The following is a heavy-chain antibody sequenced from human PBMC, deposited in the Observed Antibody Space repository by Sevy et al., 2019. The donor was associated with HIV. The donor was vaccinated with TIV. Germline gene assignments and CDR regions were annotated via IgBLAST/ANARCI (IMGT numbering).Heavy chain of an antibody. CDR1: GFSFSVYW. CDR3: VREGVGGYSYSLDC. D-gene: IGHD5-18*01. V-gene: IGHV3-7*01. Sequence: GGSLRLSCAASGFSFSVYWMSWVRQAPGKGLEWVATLKQDGSEKYYVDSVKGRFTISRDNAKNSLYLQMNSLRAEETAVYYGVREGVGGYSYSLDCWGQGTLVTVSS. CDR2: LKQDGSEK. J-gene: IGHJ4*02.